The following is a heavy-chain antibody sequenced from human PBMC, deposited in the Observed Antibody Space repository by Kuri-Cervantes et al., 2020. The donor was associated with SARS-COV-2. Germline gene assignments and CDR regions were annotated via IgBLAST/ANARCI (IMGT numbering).Heavy chain of an antibody. V-gene: IGHV3-21*04. CDR1: GFTFSSYS. D-gene: IGHD6-13*01. J-gene: IGHJ4*02. CDR3: AKDLRAAADPYFDY. Sequence: GESLKISCAASGFTFSSYSMNWVRQAPGKGLEWVSSISSSSSYIYYADSVKGRFTISRDNSKNTLYLQMNSLRAEDTAVYYCAKDLRAAADPYFDYWGQGTLVTVSS. CDR2: ISSSSSYI.